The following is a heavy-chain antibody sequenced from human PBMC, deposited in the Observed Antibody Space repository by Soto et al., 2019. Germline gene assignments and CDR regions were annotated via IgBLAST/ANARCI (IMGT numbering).Heavy chain of an antibody. Sequence: SETLSLTCTVSGGSISSGGYYWSWIRQHPGKGLEWIGYIYYSGSTYYNPSLKSRVTISVDTSKNQFSLKLSSVTAADTAVYYCARDGGLCSSPSCSYYYYGMDVWGQGTTVTVSS. V-gene: IGHV4-31*03. CDR1: GGSISSGGYY. J-gene: IGHJ6*02. D-gene: IGHD2-2*01. CDR3: ARDGGLCSSPSCSYYYYGMDV. CDR2: IYYSGST.